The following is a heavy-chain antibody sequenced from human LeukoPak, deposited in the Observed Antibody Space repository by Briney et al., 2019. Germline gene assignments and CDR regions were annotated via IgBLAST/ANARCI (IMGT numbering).Heavy chain of an antibody. CDR3: ASRSSVAASGPG. V-gene: IGHV3-7*01. CDR2: IKQDGSEK. Sequence: PGGSLRLSCAASGFTFSTYWMSWVRQAPGKGLEWVANIKQDGSEKYYVDSVKGRFTISRDNAKNSLYLQMSSLRAEDTAQYYCASRSSVAASGPGWGQGTLVTVSS. CDR1: GFTFSTYW. D-gene: IGHD2-15*01. J-gene: IGHJ4*02.